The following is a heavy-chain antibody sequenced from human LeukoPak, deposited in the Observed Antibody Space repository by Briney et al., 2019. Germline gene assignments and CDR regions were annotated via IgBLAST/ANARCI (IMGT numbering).Heavy chain of an antibody. CDR1: GGSISSYY. J-gene: IGHJ5*02. CDR3: ARLAAAAGPPGVWFDP. D-gene: IGHD6-13*01. CDR2: IYYSGST. V-gene: IGHV4-59*08. Sequence: PSETLSLTCTVSGGSISSYYWSWIRQPPGKGLEWIGYIYYSGSTNYNPSPKSRVTISVDTSKNQFSLKLSSVTAADTAVYYCARLAAAAGPPGVWFDPWGQGTLVTVSS.